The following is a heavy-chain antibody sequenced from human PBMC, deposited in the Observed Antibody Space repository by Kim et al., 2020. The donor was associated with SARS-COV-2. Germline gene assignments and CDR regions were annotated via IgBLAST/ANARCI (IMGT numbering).Heavy chain of an antibody. J-gene: IGHJ6*02. CDR2: IYNDGTRT. CDR1: GFIFSNYW. V-gene: IGHV3-74*01. CDR3: ARGMIVEYGMDV. D-gene: IGHD3-22*01. Sequence: GGSLRLYCEVSGFIFSNYWMHWVRQAPGKGLVWVSRIYNDGTRTFYADSEKGRFTISRDNAKNTLYLQMNSLRAEDTAVYYCARGMIVEYGMDVWGQGTTVTVSS.